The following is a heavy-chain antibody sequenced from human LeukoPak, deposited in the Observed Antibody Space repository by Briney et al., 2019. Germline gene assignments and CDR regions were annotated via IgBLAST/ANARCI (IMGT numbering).Heavy chain of an antibody. D-gene: IGHD1-1*01. CDR2: IYYSGST. J-gene: IGHJ6*03. CDR1: GGSISSSSYY. CDR3: AGSYNWNDLDYYYYYMDV. V-gene: IGHV4-39*07. Sequence: PSETLSLTCTVSGGSISSSSYYWGWIRQPPGKGLEWIGSIYYSGSTYYNPSLKSRVTISVDTPKNQFSLKLSSVTAADTAVYYCAGSYNWNDLDYYYYYMDVWGKGTTVTVSS.